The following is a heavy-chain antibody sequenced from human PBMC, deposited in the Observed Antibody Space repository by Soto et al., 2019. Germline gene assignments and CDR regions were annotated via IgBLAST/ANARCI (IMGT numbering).Heavy chain of an antibody. D-gene: IGHD2-2*01. V-gene: IGHV4-34*01. CDR1: GGSFSGYY. J-gene: IGHJ4*02. CDR2: INHSRST. Sequence: QVQLQQWGAGLLKPSETLSLTCAVYGGSFSGYYWSWIRQPPGKGLEWIGEINHSRSTNYNPSLKSRVTISVDTSKNQFSLKLSSVTAADTAVYYCAREGYCSSTSCDYFDYWGQGTLVTVSS. CDR3: AREGYCSSTSCDYFDY.